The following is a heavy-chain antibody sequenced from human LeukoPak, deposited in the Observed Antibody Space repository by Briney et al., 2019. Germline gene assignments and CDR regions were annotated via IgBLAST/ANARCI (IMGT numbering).Heavy chain of an antibody. CDR1: GFTFRSYW. CDR2: IKQDGSDK. J-gene: IGHJ3*02. Sequence: GGSLRLSCVASGFTFRSYWMTWVRQAPGKGLEWVANIKQDGSDKLYVDSVKGRFTISRDNAKNSLYLQMNSLRAEDTAIYYCAREAQTFDIWGQGTVFTVSS. V-gene: IGHV3-7*01. CDR3: AREAQTFDI.